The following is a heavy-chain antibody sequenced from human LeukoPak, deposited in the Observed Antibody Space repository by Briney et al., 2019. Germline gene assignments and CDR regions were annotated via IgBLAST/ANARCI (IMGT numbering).Heavy chain of an antibody. CDR3: ARTTEGGYTYGYFYYYYMDV. Sequence: SETLSLTCTVSGGSISSYYWSWIRQPRGKGLEWIGYIYYSGSTNYNPSLKSRVTISVDTSKNQFSLKLTSVTAADTAVYYCARTTEGGYTYGYFYYYYMDVWGKGTTVTISS. V-gene: IGHV4-59*01. D-gene: IGHD5-18*01. CDR2: IYYSGST. J-gene: IGHJ6*03. CDR1: GGSISSYY.